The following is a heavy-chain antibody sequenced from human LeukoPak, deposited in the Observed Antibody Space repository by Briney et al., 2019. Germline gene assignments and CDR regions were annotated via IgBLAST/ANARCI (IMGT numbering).Heavy chain of an antibody. CDR3: ARDKSPTIFGVVTEGAWFDP. J-gene: IGHJ5*02. D-gene: IGHD3-3*01. CDR1: GGSISSSSYY. CDR2: IYYSGST. Sequence: SETLSLTCTVSGGSISSSSYYWGWIRQPPGKGLEWIGSIYYSGSTYYNPSLKSRVTISVDTSKNQFSLKLSSVTAADTAVYYCARDKSPTIFGVVTEGAWFDPWGQGTLVTVSS. V-gene: IGHV4-39*07.